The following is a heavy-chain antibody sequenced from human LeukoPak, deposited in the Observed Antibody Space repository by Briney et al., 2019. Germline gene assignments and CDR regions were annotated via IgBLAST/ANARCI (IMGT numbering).Heavy chain of an antibody. V-gene: IGHV3-53*01. D-gene: IGHD5-18*01. CDR3: ARENTAMAYFDY. CDR1: GFTVSSNY. Sequence: GGSLRLFCAASGFTVSSNYMSWVRQAPGKGLEWVSVIYSGGSTYYADSVKGRFTISRDNSKNTLYLQMNSLRAEDTAVYYCARENTAMAYFDYWGQGTLVTVSS. J-gene: IGHJ4*02. CDR2: IYSGGST.